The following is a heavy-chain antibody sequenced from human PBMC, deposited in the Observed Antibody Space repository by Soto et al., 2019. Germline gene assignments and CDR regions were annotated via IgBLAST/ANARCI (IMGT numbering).Heavy chain of an antibody. CDR2: IKQDGSAT. CDR1: GFTISNNY. V-gene: IGHV3-7*01. Sequence: PGGSLRLSCAASGFTISNNYMNWVRQAPGKGLEWVANIKQDGSATNYVDSVKGRFTISRDNAENSLYLQMNSLRAEDTAVYYCASARHIGPWGQGTLVTVSS. J-gene: IGHJ5*02. CDR3: ASARHIGP. D-gene: IGHD2-21*01.